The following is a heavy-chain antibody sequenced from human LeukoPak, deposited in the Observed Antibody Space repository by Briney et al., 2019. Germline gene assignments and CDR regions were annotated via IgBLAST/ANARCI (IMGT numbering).Heavy chain of an antibody. J-gene: IGHJ4*02. Sequence: GGSLRLSCAASGFTFSNYALSWVRQAPGKGPEWVASIKEDGSIKYYVDSVKGRFTISRDNAKNSLYLQMSSLRAEDTAVYYCAKAVTGGPMIIVPPEYWGQGTLVTVSS. CDR3: AKAVTGGPMIIVPPEY. CDR1: GFTFSNYA. V-gene: IGHV3-7*03. D-gene: IGHD3-22*01. CDR2: IKEDGSIK.